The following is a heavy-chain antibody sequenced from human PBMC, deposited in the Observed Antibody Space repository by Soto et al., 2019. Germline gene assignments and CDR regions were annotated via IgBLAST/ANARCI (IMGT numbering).Heavy chain of an antibody. Sequence: SETLSLTCTVSGDSINSSSYYWSWILQPPGKGLEWIGTIYYSGSTYYNPSLKSRVTISVDTSKNHFSLKPSSVTAADTAVYYCARLRYIDGFDYWGQGTQVSVSS. J-gene: IGHJ4*02. V-gene: IGHV4-39*02. CDR2: IYYSGST. CDR1: GDSINSSSYY. CDR3: ARLRYIDGFDY. D-gene: IGHD1-20*01.